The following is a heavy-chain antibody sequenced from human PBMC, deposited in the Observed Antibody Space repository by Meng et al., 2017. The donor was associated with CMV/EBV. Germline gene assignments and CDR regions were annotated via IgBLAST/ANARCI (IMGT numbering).Heavy chain of an antibody. CDR1: GFTFSSYA. CDR2: ISGGGGST. J-gene: IGHJ3*02. D-gene: IGHD6-13*01. V-gene: IGHV3-23*01. CDR3: ARRPGYSSSWSGDAFDI. Sequence: GESLKISCAASGFTFSSYAMSWVRQAPGKGLEWVSAISGGGGSTYYADSVKGRFTISRDNAKNTLYLQMNSLRAEDTAVYYCARRPGYSSSWSGDAFDIWGQGTMVTVS.